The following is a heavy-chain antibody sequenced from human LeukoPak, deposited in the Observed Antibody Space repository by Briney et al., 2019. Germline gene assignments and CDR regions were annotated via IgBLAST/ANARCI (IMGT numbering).Heavy chain of an antibody. CDR2: VSGSGGST. CDR1: GFTFSSYA. Sequence: GGSLRLSCAASGFTFSSYAMSWVRQAPGKGLEWVSAVSGSGGSTYYADSVKGRFTISRDNSKNTLYLQMNSLRAEDTAVYYCAKDPTKYYDFFSVGLDPWGQGTLVTVSS. D-gene: IGHD3-3*01. V-gene: IGHV3-23*01. J-gene: IGHJ5*02. CDR3: AKDPTKYYDFFSVGLDP.